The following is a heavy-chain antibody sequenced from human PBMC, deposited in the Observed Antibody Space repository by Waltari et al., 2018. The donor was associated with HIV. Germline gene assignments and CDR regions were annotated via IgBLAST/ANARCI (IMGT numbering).Heavy chain of an antibody. CDR2: INAGNGNT. Sequence: QVQLVQSGAEVKKPGASVKVSCKASGYTFTSYAMHWVRQAPGQRLEWMGWINAGNGNTKYSQKFQGRVTITRDTSASTAYMELSSLRSEDTAVYYCARGYCSSTSCDGDFDYWGQGTLVAVSS. J-gene: IGHJ4*02. CDR1: GYTFTSYA. V-gene: IGHV1-3*01. CDR3: ARGYCSSTSCDGDFDY. D-gene: IGHD2-2*01.